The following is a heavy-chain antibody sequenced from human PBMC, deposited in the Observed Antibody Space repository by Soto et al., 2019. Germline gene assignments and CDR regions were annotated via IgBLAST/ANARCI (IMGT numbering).Heavy chain of an antibody. J-gene: IGHJ4*02. CDR1: GVTFSNYA. Sequence: QVQLVGSGGGVVQPGRYLRLSCAASGVTFSNYAMHWVRQAPGKGLEWVAVIWSDGTNKYYADSVKGRFTISRDKSKNTMYLQMNSLRAEDTAVYYCARAPLTIYDTSGYYDYWGQGIQVTVSS. V-gene: IGHV3-33*01. D-gene: IGHD3-22*01. CDR3: ARAPLTIYDTSGYYDY. CDR2: IWSDGTNK.